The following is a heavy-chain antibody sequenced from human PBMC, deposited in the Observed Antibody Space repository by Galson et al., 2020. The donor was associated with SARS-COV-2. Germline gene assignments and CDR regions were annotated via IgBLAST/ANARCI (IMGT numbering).Heavy chain of an antibody. CDR2: ISYEGRTT. CDR1: GFTFTTHA. CDR3: AREGADGDSSYFEY. J-gene: IGHJ4*02. Sequence: GGSLRLSFAASGFTFTTHAMHWVRQAPGKGLDWVAIISYEGRTTYNADSVKGRFTISRDNSKTTLYLQMNSLRPEDTAVYYCAREGADGDSSYFEYRGQGSL. V-gene: IGHV3-30*04. D-gene: IGHD3-22*01.